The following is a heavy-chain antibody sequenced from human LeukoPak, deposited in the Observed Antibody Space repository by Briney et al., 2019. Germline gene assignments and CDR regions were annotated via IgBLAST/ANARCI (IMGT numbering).Heavy chain of an antibody. CDR2: IYYSGST. V-gene: IGHV4-61*01. CDR1: GGSVSSGSYY. J-gene: IGHJ4*02. CDR3: ARTRDGYNYYFDY. Sequence: SETLSLTCTVSGGSVSSGSYYWSWIRQPPGKGLDWIGYIYYSGSTYYNPSLKSRVTISVDTSKNQFSLKLSSVTAADTAVYYCARTRDGYNYYFDYWGQGTLVTVSS. D-gene: IGHD5-24*01.